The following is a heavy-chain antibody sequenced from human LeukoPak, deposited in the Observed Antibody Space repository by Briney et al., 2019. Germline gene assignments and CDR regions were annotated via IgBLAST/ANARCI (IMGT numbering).Heavy chain of an antibody. CDR1: GFTFSSYE. Sequence: GGSLRLSCAASGFTFSSYEMSWVRQAPGKGLKWVANIKQDGTEKYYVDSVKGRFTISRDNAKNSLYLQMNSLRAEDTAVYYCARADSSSWFANYYYYYMDVWGKGTTVTVSS. CDR3: ARADSSSWFANYYYYYMDV. CDR2: IKQDGTEK. D-gene: IGHD6-13*01. V-gene: IGHV3-7*04. J-gene: IGHJ6*03.